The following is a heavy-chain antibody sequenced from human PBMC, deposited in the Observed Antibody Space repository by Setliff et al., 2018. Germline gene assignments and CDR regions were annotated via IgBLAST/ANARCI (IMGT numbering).Heavy chain of an antibody. D-gene: IGHD7-27*01. J-gene: IGHJ6*03. CDR1: GFTFSMYW. CDR3: AALDWGENFYNVDA. V-gene: IGHV3-74*01. Sequence: GGSLRLSCAASGFTFSMYWMYWVRQAPGKGLVWLSRINGEATITNYADSVKGRFTISRDNGRNTLYLQINSLRGEDTGVYFCAALDWGENFYNVDAWGKGTTVTVSS. CDR2: INGEATIT.